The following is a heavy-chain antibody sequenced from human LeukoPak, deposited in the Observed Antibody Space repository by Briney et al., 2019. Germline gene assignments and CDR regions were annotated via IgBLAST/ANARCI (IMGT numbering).Heavy chain of an antibody. J-gene: IGHJ5*02. V-gene: IGHV1-2*02. CDR3: ARDGVLGELLPYNWFDP. CDR1: GYTFTGYY. Sequence: GASVKVSCKASGYTFTGYYMHWVRQAPGQGLEWMGWINPNSGGTNYAQKFQGRVTMTRDTSISTAYMELSRLRSDDTAVYYCARDGVLGELLPYNWFDPWGQGTLVTVSS. CDR2: INPNSGGT. D-gene: IGHD1-26*01.